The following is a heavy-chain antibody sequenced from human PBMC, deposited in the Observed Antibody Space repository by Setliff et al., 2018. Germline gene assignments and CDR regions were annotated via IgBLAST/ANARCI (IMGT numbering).Heavy chain of an antibody. J-gene: IGHJ6*03. CDR3: AREGVDTRSSTDYRYYMDV. CDR1: GGTFTNYA. CDR2: ISPIFGTA. V-gene: IGHV1-69*05. Sequence: SVKVSCKASGGTFTNYAINWVRQAPGQGLEWMGGISPIFGTADYTQNFQGRVTITTDESTSTAYMELSSLRTEDTAVYYCAREGVDTRSSTDYRYYMDVWGRGTTVTVSS. D-gene: IGHD5-18*01.